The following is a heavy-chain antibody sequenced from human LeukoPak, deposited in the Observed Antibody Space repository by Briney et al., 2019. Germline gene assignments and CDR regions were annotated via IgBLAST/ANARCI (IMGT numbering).Heavy chain of an antibody. CDR1: GFTLNSYA. Sequence: PGGSLRLSCAASGFTLNSYAMHWVRQAPGKGLEWVAVISYDGSNKYYADSVKGRFTISRDNSKNTLYLQMNSLRAEDTAVYYCARGVAAALGSFDYWGQGTLVTVSS. D-gene: IGHD6-13*01. J-gene: IGHJ4*02. CDR2: ISYDGSNK. CDR3: ARGVAAALGSFDY. V-gene: IGHV3-30*04.